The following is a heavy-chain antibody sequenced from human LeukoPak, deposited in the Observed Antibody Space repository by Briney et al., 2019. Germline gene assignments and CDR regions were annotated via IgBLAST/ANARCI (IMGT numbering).Heavy chain of an antibody. CDR3: ARDLIGPIAAAGDAFDI. CDR1: GGTFSSYA. D-gene: IGHD6-13*01. V-gene: IGHV1-69*13. Sequence: HWASVNVSCKASGGTFSSYAISWVRQAPGQGLEWMGGIIPIFGTANYAQKFQGRVTITADESTSTAYMELSSLRSEDTAVYYCARDLIGPIAAAGDAFDIWGQGTMVTVSS. CDR2: IIPIFGTA. J-gene: IGHJ3*02.